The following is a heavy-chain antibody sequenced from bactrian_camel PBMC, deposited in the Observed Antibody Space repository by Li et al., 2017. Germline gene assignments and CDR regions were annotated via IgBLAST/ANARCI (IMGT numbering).Heavy chain of an antibody. V-gene: IGHV3S40*01. Sequence: VQLVESGGGLVQPGGSLRLSCAASGFTFSSYDMSWVRQVPGKGLEWVSAINSGGGSTFYADSVKGRFSISRDNAKNTVYLQMISLESEDTALYYCAAGPWYTDEYKYWGQGTQVTVS. CDR2: INSGGGST. J-gene: IGHJ4*01. D-gene: IGHD6*01. CDR1: GFTFSSYD. CDR3: AAGPWYTDEYKY.